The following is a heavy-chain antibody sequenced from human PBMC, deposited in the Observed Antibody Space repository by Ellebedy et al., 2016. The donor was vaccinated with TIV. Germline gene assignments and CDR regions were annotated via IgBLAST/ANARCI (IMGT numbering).Heavy chain of an antibody. Sequence: GESLKISCAASGFTVDDYAMHWVRQAPGKGLEWVALISGDGGRTFFEDSVKGRFTISRDNSRNSLYLQMDSLRIDDTALYYCARDRAVKYDHHYAMDVWGQGTTVTVTS. D-gene: IGHD1-14*01. CDR3: ARDRAVKYDHHYAMDV. CDR2: ISGDGGRT. V-gene: IGHV3-43*02. J-gene: IGHJ6*02. CDR1: GFTVDDYA.